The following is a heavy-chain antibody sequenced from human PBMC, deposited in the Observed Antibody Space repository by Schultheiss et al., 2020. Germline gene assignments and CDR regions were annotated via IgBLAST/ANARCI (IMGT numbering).Heavy chain of an antibody. CDR2: ISSSSSTI. J-gene: IGHJ4*02. V-gene: IGHV3-48*01. D-gene: IGHD3-9*01. CDR3: ARGVPPLIRYFDWYNDY. CDR1: GFTFSSYS. Sequence: GESLKISCAASGFTFSSYSMNWVRQAPGKGLEWVSYISSSSSTIYYADSVKGRFTISRDNAKNSLYLQMNSLRAEDTAVYYCARGVPPLIRYFDWYNDYWGQGTLVTVS.